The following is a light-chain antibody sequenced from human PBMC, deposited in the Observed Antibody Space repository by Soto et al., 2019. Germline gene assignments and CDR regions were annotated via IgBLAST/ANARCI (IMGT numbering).Light chain of an antibody. CDR2: QVT. CDR3: MSYAGGNRFV. V-gene: IGLV2-8*01. CDR1: INDVDGYNY. Sequence: QSALTQPPSASGSPGQSVTISCAGTINDVDGYNYVSWYQQHPGKVPQLMIYQVTKRPSGVPDRFSASKSDTTASLTISGLQAEDEGDYYCMSYAGGNRFVFGTGTKVTVL. J-gene: IGLJ1*01.